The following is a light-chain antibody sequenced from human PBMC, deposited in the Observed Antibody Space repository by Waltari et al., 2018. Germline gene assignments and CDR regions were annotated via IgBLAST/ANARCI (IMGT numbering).Light chain of an antibody. CDR3: QQSYITPWT. CDR2: AAS. V-gene: IGKV1-39*01. CDR1: QSISSY. Sequence: DIQMTQSPSSLCASVGDRVTITCRPSQSISSYLNWYHQKPGKAPKLLINAASSLQSGVPSRFSGSGSGTDFTLTISSLQPEDFATYYCQQSYITPWTFGQGTKVEIK. J-gene: IGKJ1*01.